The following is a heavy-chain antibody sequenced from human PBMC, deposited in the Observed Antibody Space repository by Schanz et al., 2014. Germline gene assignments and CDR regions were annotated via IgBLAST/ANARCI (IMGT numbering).Heavy chain of an antibody. D-gene: IGHD2-2*01. J-gene: IGHJ4*02. CDR3: AKDSTHIDIVRVPTAIDY. V-gene: IGHV3-30*18. CDR2: MSYDGSIK. Sequence: QVQLVESGGGVVQPGRSLRLSCAASGFTFSSYGMHWVRQAPGKGLEWVAAMSYDGSIKYYGDSVKGRFTISRDNSKNTLYLHINTLRSEDTAVYYCAKDSTHIDIVRVPTAIDYWGQGTLVTVSS. CDR1: GFTFSSYG.